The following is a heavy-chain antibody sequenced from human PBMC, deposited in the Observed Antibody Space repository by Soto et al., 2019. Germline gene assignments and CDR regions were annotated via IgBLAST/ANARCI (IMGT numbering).Heavy chain of an antibody. D-gene: IGHD3-10*01. CDR3: ARSPGPPFGESEVASFDY. Sequence: QVQLVQSGAEVKKPGASVKVSCKASGYTFTSYYMHWVRQAPGQGLEWMGIINPSGGSTSYAQKFQGRVTMTRDTSTSTVYMELSSLRSEDTAVYYCARSPGPPFGESEVASFDYWGQGTLVTVSS. CDR1: GYTFTSYY. J-gene: IGHJ4*02. CDR2: INPSGGST. V-gene: IGHV1-46*01.